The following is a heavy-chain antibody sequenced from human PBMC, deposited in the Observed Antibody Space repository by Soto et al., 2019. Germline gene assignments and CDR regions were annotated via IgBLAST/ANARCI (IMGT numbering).Heavy chain of an antibody. Sequence: SETLSLTCAVYGGSFSGYYWSWIRQPPGKGLEWIGEINHSGSTNYNPSLKSRVTISVDTSKNQFSLKLSSVTAADTAVYYCARGWIAEYYFDYWGQGTLVTVSS. J-gene: IGHJ4*02. CDR2: INHSGST. CDR1: GGSFSGYY. V-gene: IGHV4-34*01. D-gene: IGHD6-13*01. CDR3: ARGWIAEYYFDY.